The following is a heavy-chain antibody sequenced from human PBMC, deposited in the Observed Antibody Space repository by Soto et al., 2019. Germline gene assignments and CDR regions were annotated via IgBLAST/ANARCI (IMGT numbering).Heavy chain of an antibody. CDR3: ATGAYYYGMDV. V-gene: IGHV1-2*04. J-gene: IGHJ6*02. Sequence: ASVKVSCKASGYTFTGYYMHWVRQAPGQGLEWMGCFNPNGGGTIYAQKFQGWVTMTGDTSIGTAYMELSSLRSEDTAVYYCATGAYYYGMDVWGQGTTVTVSS. CDR2: FNPNGGGT. CDR1: GYTFTGYY.